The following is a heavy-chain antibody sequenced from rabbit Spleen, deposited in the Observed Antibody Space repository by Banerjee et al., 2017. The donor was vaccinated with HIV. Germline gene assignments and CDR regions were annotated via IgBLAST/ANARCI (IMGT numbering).Heavy chain of an antibody. CDR2: IDPVFGIT. J-gene: IGHJ4*01. D-gene: IGHD4-1*01. V-gene: IGHV1S47*01. Sequence: QEQLVESGGGLVQPGGSLKLSCKASGFAFSSYGASWVRQAPGKGLEWIGYIDPVFGITYYANWVNGRFTISSHNAQNTLFLQLNSLTAADTATYFCVREVAAKFSLWGPGTLVTVS. CDR1: GFAFSSYG. CDR3: VREVAAKFSL.